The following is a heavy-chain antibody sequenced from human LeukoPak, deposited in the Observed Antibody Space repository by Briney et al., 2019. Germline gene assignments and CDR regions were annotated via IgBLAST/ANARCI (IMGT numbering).Heavy chain of an antibody. V-gene: IGHV4-39*01. CDR1: RSYW. J-gene: IGHJ4*02. CDR2: IYYSGST. D-gene: IGHD3-22*01. Sequence: RSYWMSWVRQAPGKGLEWIGSIYYSGSTYYNPSLKSRVTISVDTSKNQFSLKLSSVTAADTAVYYCARRYDSTPFDYWGQGTLVTVSS. CDR3: ARRYDSTPFDY.